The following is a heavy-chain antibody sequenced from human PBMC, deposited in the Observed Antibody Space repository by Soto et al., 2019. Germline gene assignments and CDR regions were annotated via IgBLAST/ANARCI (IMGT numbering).Heavy chain of an antibody. CDR1: GGSISSGDYY. J-gene: IGHJ4*02. D-gene: IGHD2-2*01. CDR3: ARTLVVPAAETDY. V-gene: IGHV4-30-4*01. Sequence: QVQLQESGPGLVKPSQTLSLTCTVSGGSISSGDYYWSWIRQPPGKGLQWIGYIYYSWSTYYNPSIKSRVTKSVDTSKNEFSLKLSSVTAADTAVYYCARTLVVPAAETDYWGQGTLVTVSS. CDR2: IYYSWST.